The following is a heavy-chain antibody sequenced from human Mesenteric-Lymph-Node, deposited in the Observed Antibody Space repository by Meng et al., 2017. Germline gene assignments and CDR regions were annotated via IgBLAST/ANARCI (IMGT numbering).Heavy chain of an antibody. CDR1: GFTFSPYA. Sequence: GESLKISCAASGFTFSPYAMHWVRQAPGKGLEWVAIISFDGHNTYHADSVKGRFTIARDDSKNTLYLQMSSLRAEDTAVYYCVRGEGSSFYRFVGLDYWGQGTLVTVSS. CDR3: VRGEGSSFYRFVGLDY. V-gene: IGHV3-30*04. J-gene: IGHJ4*02. CDR2: ISFDGHNT. D-gene: IGHD6-13*01.